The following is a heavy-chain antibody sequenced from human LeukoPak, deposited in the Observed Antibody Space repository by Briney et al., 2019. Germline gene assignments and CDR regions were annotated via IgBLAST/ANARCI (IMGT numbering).Heavy chain of an antibody. D-gene: IGHD3-22*01. CDR2: INVEGNYI. CDR3: ARDLTGPYDH. V-gene: IGHV3-74*01. J-gene: IGHJ4*02. CDR1: GFTVSRYW. Sequence: TGGSLRLSCAAPGFTVSRYWMHWVRQAPGKGLVWVARINVEGNYIDYAESVKGRFTISRDSAMNTLYLQMNSVRAEDTAVYSCARDLTGPYDHWGQGTLVTVSS.